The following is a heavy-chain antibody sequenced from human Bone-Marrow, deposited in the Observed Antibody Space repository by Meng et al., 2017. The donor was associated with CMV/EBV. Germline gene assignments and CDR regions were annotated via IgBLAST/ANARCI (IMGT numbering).Heavy chain of an antibody. CDR2: IYYSGST. V-gene: IGHV4-39*07. CDR3: ARGSGEIAYYYYYGMDV. D-gene: IGHD2-15*01. Sequence: SETLSLTCTVSGGSISGSSYYWGWIRQPPGKGLEWIGSIYYSGSTYYNPSLKSRVTISVDTSKNQFSLKLSSVTAADTAVYYCARGSGEIAYYYYYGMDVWGQGTTVTVSS. J-gene: IGHJ6*02. CDR1: GGSISGSSYY.